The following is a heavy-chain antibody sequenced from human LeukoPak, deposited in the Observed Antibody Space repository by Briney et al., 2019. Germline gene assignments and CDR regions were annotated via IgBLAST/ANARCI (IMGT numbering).Heavy chain of an antibody. D-gene: IGHD6-6*01. CDR1: GFSFSGHW. V-gene: IGHV3-74*01. J-gene: IGHJ4*02. Sequence: GGSLRLSCTASGFSFSGHWMHWARQLPGKGLVWVSRISPTGSTTSYTDSVKGRFTVSRDNAKNTLYLQVNNLRAEDTAVYYCARGPNSSWSGLDFWGQGTLLTVSS. CDR3: ARGPNSSWSGLDF. CDR2: ISPTGSTT.